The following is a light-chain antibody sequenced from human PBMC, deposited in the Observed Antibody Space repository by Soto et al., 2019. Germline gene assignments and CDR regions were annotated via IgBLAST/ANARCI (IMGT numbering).Light chain of an antibody. CDR1: QSVSPSS. J-gene: IGKJ4*01. Sequence: EILLTQSPGTLSLSPGERATLSCRASQSVSPSSLAWYQQRPGQSPRLLIYGASSRATGIPDGFSGRGSGTDFTLIISRLEPEDFAVYYCQQFAGSVGGGTKVDIK. V-gene: IGKV3-20*01. CDR3: QQFAGS. CDR2: GAS.